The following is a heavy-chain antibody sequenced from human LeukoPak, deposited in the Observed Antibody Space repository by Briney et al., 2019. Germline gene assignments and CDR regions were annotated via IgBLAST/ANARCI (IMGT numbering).Heavy chain of an antibody. J-gene: IGHJ5*02. V-gene: IGHV4-39*01. CDR2: IYYSGST. D-gene: IGHD3-9*01. Sequence: SETLSLTCTVSGGSISSSSYYWGWIRQPPGKGLEWIGSIYYSGSTYYNPSLKSRVTISVDTSKNQFSLKLSSVTAADTAVYYCTRHAPVRYFDGPADLNNWFDPWGQGTLVTVSS. CDR3: TRHAPVRYFDGPADLNNWFDP. CDR1: GGSISSSSYY.